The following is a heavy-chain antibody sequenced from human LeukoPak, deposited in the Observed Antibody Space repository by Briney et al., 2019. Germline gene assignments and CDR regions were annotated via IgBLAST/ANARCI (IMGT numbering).Heavy chain of an antibody. J-gene: IGHJ4*02. CDR2: ISNSSSHI. D-gene: IGHD6-19*01. CDR3: ARDKAAVDFDY. CDR1: GFTFSNYS. Sequence: GGSLRLSCAASGFTFSNYSMNWVRQAPGKGLEWVSSISNSSSHIYYAASVRGRFNISRDNAKNSLYLQMNSLRAEDTAVYYCARDKAAVDFDYWGQGTLVTVSS. V-gene: IGHV3-21*01.